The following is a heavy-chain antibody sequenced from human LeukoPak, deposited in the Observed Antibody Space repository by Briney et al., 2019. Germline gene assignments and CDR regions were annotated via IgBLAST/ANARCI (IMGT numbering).Heavy chain of an antibody. J-gene: IGHJ5*02. CDR3: ARDRAYYYGSGSYYKYGNHWFDP. Sequence: ASVKVCCTGSGYTFTSYYMHWVRQGPGQGHEWMGIINPSRGSSRYAQKVQGRVTMTRDTSTSTVYMELSSLRSEDTAVYYCARDRAYYYGSGSYYKYGNHWFDPWGQGTLVTVSS. V-gene: IGHV1-46*01. CDR1: GYTFTSYY. CDR2: INPSRGSS. D-gene: IGHD3-10*01.